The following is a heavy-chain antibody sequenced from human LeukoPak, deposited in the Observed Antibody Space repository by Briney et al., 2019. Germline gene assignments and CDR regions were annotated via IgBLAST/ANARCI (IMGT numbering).Heavy chain of an antibody. CDR1: GGSFSGYY. CDR2: INHSGST. Sequence: SETLSLTCAVYGGSFSGYYWSWIRQPPGKGLEWIGEINHSGSTNYNPSLKSRVTISVDTSKNQFSLKLSSVTAADTAVYYCARGRPGAAAGTGFRYQLYFDYWGQGTLVTVSS. D-gene: IGHD6-13*01. CDR3: ARGRPGAAAGTGFRYQLYFDY. V-gene: IGHV4-34*01. J-gene: IGHJ4*02.